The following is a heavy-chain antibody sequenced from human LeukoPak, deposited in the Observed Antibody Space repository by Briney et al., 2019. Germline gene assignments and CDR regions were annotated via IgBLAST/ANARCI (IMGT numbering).Heavy chain of an antibody. J-gene: IGHJ6*03. CDR3: VRETPIAVAGTIYYYYYMDV. CDR2: INWNGDST. V-gene: IGHV3-20*04. CDR1: GFTFSSYW. Sequence: PGGSLRLSCAASGFTFSSYWMHWVRQAPGRGLEWVSGINWNGDSTAYADSVKGRFTISRDNAKNSLYLQMNSLRAEDTALYYCVRETPIAVAGTIYYYYYMDVWGKGTTVTVSS. D-gene: IGHD6-19*01.